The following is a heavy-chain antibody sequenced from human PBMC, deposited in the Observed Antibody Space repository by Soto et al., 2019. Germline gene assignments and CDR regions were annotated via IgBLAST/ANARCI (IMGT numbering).Heavy chain of an antibody. CDR3: ARARRGYSYGLPNY. Sequence: XETLSLTCAVYGGSFSGYYWSWIRQPPGKGLEWIGEINHSGNTNYNPSLKSRVTISVDTSKKQFSLKLSSVTAADTAVYYCARARRGYSYGLPNYWGQGTMVTVSS. V-gene: IGHV4-34*01. CDR2: INHSGNT. J-gene: IGHJ4*02. CDR1: GGSFSGYY. D-gene: IGHD5-18*01.